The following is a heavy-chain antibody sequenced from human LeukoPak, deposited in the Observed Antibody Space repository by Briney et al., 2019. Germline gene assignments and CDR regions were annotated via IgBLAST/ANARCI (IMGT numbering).Heavy chain of an antibody. V-gene: IGHV4-59*01. D-gene: IGHD3-22*01. CDR3: ARVTGYMIEDYFDY. CDR1: GGSISSYY. J-gene: IGHJ4*02. Sequence: SETLSLTCTVSGGSISSYYWSWIRQPPGRGLEWIGYIYYSGSTNYNPSLKSRVTISVDTSKNQFSLKLRSVTAADTAVYYCARVTGYMIEDYFDYWGQGTLVTVSS. CDR2: IYYSGST.